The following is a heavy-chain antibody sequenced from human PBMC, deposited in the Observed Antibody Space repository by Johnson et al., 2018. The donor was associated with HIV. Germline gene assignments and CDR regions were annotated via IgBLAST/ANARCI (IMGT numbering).Heavy chain of an antibody. V-gene: IGHV3-30-3*01. CDR1: GFTFSSYA. CDR2: ISYDGSNK. CDR3: ARDFVDRGYSYGFGSFDL. D-gene: IGHD5-18*01. Sequence: QVQLVESGGGVVQPGRSLRLSCAASGFTFSSYAMHWVRQAPGKGLEWVAVISYDGSNKYYADSVKGRFTISRDNYKNTLYLQMNSLRAEDTAVYYCARDFVDRGYSYGFGSFDLWGQGTMVTVSS. J-gene: IGHJ3*01.